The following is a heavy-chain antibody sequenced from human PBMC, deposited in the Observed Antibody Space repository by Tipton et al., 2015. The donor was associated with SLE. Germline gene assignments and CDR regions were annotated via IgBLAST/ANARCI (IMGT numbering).Heavy chain of an antibody. CDR1: GFSFSNYA. J-gene: IGHJ4*02. D-gene: IGHD6-13*01. Sequence: SLRLSCAASGFSFSNYAMSWVRQAPGRGLEWVSTVSVAGVSTYYADSVKGRFTVSRDDSRNTLYLHMNSLRAEDTAVYYCARDPRTAHRSSWGFDYWGQGTLVTVSS. CDR2: VSVAGVST. CDR3: ARDPRTAHRSSWGFDY. V-gene: IGHV3-23*01.